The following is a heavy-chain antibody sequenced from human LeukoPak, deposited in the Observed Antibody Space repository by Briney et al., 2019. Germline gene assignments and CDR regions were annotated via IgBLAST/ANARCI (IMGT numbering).Heavy chain of an antibody. CDR3: ASRNRRKFDP. CDR1: GGSFSGYY. D-gene: IGHD1-14*01. CDR2: INHSGST. V-gene: IGHV4-34*01. J-gene: IGHJ5*02. Sequence: SETLSLTCAVYGGSFSGYYWSWIRQPPGKGLEWIGEINHSGSTNYNPSLKSRVTISVDTSKNQFSLKLSSVTAADTAVYYCASRNRRKFDPWGQGTLVTVSS.